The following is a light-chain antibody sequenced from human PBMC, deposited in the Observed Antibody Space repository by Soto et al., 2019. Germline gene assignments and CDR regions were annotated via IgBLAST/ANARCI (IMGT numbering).Light chain of an antibody. CDR3: QQGNSFPLT. Sequence: DIQMTQSPSYVSASVGDTVTITCRSSQGINNWLAWYQQKPGKAPKLLNYTASSLRSGVPSRFSGSGSGTHFTLSISSLQPEDIATYFCQQGNSFPLTFGGGTSVDIK. J-gene: IGKJ4*01. CDR2: TAS. CDR1: QGINNW. V-gene: IGKV1-12*01.